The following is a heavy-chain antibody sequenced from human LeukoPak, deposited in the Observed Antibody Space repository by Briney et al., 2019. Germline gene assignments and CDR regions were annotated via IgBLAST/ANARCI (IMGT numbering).Heavy chain of an antibody. CDR2: INPNSGGT. Sequence: ASVKVSCKASGYTFTGYYMHWVRQAHGQGLEWMGWINPNSGGTNYAQKFQGRVTMTRDTSISTAYMELSRLRSDDTAVYYCARAYYYDSSGYSGYWGQGTLVTVSS. CDR1: GYTFTGYY. CDR3: ARAYYYDSSGYSGY. D-gene: IGHD3-22*01. J-gene: IGHJ4*02. V-gene: IGHV1-2*02.